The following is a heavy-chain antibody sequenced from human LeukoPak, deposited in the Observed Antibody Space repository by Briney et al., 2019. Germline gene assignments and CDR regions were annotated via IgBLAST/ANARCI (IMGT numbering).Heavy chain of an antibody. CDR1: GFTFTNYW. D-gene: IGHD3-9*01. Sequence: PGGSLRLSCAASGFTFTNYWMNWLRQAPGKGLEWVANIKQDGGAKNYVDSVKGRFTISRDNSKNTLYLQMNSLRAEDTAVYYCAKDSYYDILTGYYVGDYWGQGTLVTVSS. CDR3: AKDSYYDILTGYYVGDY. V-gene: IGHV3-7*03. CDR2: IKQDGGAK. J-gene: IGHJ4*02.